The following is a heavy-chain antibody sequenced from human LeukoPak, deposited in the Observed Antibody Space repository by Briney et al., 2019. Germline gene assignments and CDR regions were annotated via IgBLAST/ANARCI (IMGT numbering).Heavy chain of an antibody. CDR2: MNGNSGDT. CDR3: VRGRFIAGAGD. D-gene: IGHD1-26*01. Sequence: ASVKVSCKTSGFTFTIYDINWVRQATGQGLEWMGWMNGNSGDTGYAQKFQGRVTMTRNTYISTAYMELSNLRSEDTAVYYCVRGRFIAGAGDWGQGTPVTVPS. V-gene: IGHV1-8*01. CDR1: GFTFTIYD. J-gene: IGHJ1*01.